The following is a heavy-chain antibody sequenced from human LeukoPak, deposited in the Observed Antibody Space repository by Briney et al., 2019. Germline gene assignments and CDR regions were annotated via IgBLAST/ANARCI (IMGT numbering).Heavy chain of an antibody. D-gene: IGHD3-9*01. CDR2: ISYDGSNK. CDR3: ATRRGVLRYFDWLSVFDY. Sequence: PGGSLRLSCAASGFTFSSYGMHWVRQAPGKGLEWVAVISYDGSNKYYADSVKGRFTISRDNSKNTLYLQMNSLRAEDTAVYYCATRRGVLRYFDWLSVFDYWGQGTLVTVSS. V-gene: IGHV3-30*03. CDR1: GFTFSSYG. J-gene: IGHJ4*02.